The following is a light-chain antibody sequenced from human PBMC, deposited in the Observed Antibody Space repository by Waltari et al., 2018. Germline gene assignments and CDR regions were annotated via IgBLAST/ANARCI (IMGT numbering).Light chain of an antibody. V-gene: IGKV3-20*01. CDR1: QSVVSSH. CDR3: QQYGSTPYT. J-gene: IGKJ2*01. Sequence: ETVLTQSTGTLSLSPGERATLSCRASQSVVSSHLASYFDWYQQKPGQAPRLLIYGASSRATGTPDRFSGSGSGTDFTLTITRLEPEDSAVYYCQQYGSTPYTFGQGTKLEIK. CDR2: GAS.